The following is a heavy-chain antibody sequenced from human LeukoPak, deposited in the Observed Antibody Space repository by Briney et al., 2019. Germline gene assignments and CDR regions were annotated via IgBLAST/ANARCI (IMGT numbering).Heavy chain of an antibody. D-gene: IGHD1-20*01. CDR3: ARQSNWNRRYYFDY. CDR1: GGSFSGYY. V-gene: IGHV4-34*01. CDR2: INHSGST. Sequence: PSETLSLTCAVYGGSFSGYYWSWIRQPPGKGLEWIGEINHSGSTNYNPSLKSRVTISVDTSKNQFSLKLSSVTAADTAVYYCARQSNWNRRYYFDYWGQGTLVTVSS. J-gene: IGHJ4*02.